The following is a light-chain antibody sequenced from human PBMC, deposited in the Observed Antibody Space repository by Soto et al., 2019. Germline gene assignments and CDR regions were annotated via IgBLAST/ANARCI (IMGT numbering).Light chain of an antibody. J-gene: IGLJ1*01. CDR1: SNDVGGYNY. V-gene: IGLV2-14*01. CDR2: DVS. Sequence: QSALTQPASVSGSPGQSITISCTGTSNDVGGYNYVSWYQQHPGKAPKLMIYDVSNRPSGVSNRFSGSKSGNTASLTISGLQAEDEADYYCSSYTSSSTYVFGAGTRSPS. CDR3: SSYTSSSTYV.